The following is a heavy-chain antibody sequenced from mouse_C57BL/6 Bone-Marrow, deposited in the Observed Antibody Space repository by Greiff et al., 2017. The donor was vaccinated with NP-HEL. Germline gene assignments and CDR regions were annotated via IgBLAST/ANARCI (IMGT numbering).Heavy chain of an antibody. D-gene: IGHD1-1*01. J-gene: IGHJ3*01. CDR1: GYTFTSYW. CDR3: ARWGYYGSSFAY. CDR2: IHPNSGST. Sequence: QVQLQQPGAELVKPGASVKLSCKASGYTFTSYWMHWVKQRPGQGLEWIGMIHPNSGSTNYNEKFKSKATLTVDKSSSTAYMQLSSLTSEDSAVYYCARWGYYGSSFAYLGQGTLVTVSA. V-gene: IGHV1-64*01.